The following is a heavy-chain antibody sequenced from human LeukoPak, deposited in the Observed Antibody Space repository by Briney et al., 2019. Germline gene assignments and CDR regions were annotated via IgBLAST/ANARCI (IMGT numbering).Heavy chain of an antibody. CDR3: ARVPVYLLGNFDP. V-gene: IGHV4-38-2*02. Sequence: SETLSLTWTVSGFSISSGYTWGWIRQPPGKGLVWIGSIYQSGTTYYSPSLKSRVTISVDTSKNQFSLKLSSVTAADTAVYYCARVPVYLLGNFDPWGQGTLVTVSS. CDR1: GFSISSGYT. D-gene: IGHD7-27*01. J-gene: IGHJ5*02. CDR2: IYQSGTT.